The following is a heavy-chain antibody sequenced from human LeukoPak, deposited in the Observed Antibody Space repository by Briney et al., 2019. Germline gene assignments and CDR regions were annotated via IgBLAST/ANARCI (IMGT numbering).Heavy chain of an antibody. CDR1: GFTVSSSH. CDR2: IYSGGST. V-gene: IGHV3-66*01. Sequence: GGSLRLSCAASGFTVSSSHMTWVRQAPGKGLECVSLIYSGGSTYYSDSVKGRFTISRDNSKNTLYLHMNRLRAEDTAVYYCARGQSYYPYWGQGTLVTVSS. J-gene: IGHJ4*02. D-gene: IGHD1-26*01. CDR3: ARGQSYYPY.